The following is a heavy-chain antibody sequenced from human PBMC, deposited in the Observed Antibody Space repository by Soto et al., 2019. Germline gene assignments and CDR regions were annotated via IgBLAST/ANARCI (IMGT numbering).Heavy chain of an antibody. V-gene: IGHV3-30-3*01. D-gene: IGHD6-19*01. CDR2: ISYDGSNK. CDR1: GFTFSSYA. CDR3: ARDPEGIAVAGTEYFQH. J-gene: IGHJ1*01. Sequence: GGSLRLSCAASGFTFSSYAMHWVRQAPGKGLEWVAVISYDGSNKYYADSVKGRFTISRDNSKNTLYLQMNSLRAEDTAVYYCARDPEGIAVAGTEYFQHWGQGTLVTVSS.